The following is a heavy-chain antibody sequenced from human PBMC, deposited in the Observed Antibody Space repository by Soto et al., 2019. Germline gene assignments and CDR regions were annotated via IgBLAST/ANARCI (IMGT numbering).Heavy chain of an antibody. CDR2: MNPNSGNT. Sequence: QVQLVQSGAEVKTPGASVKVSCKASGYTFTSYDINWVRQATGQGLEWMGWMNPNSGNTGYAQKFQGRVTMTRNTSISTAYMELSSLRSEDTAVYYCARGRPTMGGDWFDPWGQGTLVTVSS. CDR3: ARGRPTMGGDWFDP. V-gene: IGHV1-8*01. J-gene: IGHJ5*02. CDR1: GYTFTSYD.